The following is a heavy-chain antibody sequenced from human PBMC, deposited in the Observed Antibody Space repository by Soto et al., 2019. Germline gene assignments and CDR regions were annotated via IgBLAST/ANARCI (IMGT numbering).Heavy chain of an antibody. CDR3: ARDINTAMGENWFDP. J-gene: IGHJ5*02. D-gene: IGHD5-18*01. CDR1: GYTFTGYY. V-gene: IGHV1-18*04. Sequence: ASVEVSCKASGYTFTGYYMHWVRQAPGQGLEWMGWISAYNGNTNYAQKLQGRVTMTTDTSTSTAYMELRSLRSDDTAVYYCARDINTAMGENWFDPWGQGTLVTVSS. CDR2: ISAYNGNT.